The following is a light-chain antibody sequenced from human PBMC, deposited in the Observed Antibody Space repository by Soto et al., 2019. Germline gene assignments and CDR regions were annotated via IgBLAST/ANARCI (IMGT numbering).Light chain of an antibody. CDR2: EAS. CDR1: QSVSTF. Sequence: IVWTQAHATRSLAPGVRATFTCRASQSVSTFLAWDPQKPGQAPRLVIYEASNWATGIPTRFSGSGPGTHSTRTVRSLQPEYFATDYCQQSYRAPPKAFGQGTRLEIK. CDR3: QQSYRAPPKA. V-gene: IGKV3-11*01. J-gene: IGKJ5*01.